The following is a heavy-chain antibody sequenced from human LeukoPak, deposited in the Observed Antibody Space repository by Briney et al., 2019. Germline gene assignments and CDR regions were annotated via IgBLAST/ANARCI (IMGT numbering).Heavy chain of an antibody. CDR2: IYHTGST. Sequence: SETLSLTCTVSGASISSGTYSWSWIRQPPGEGLEWIGYIYHTGSTYYNPSLKSRVTISVDRSKNQFSLNLNSVTAAGTALYYCARGDGSGSGRWFDPWGQGTLITVSS. J-gene: IGHJ5*02. D-gene: IGHD3-10*01. CDR3: ARGDGSGSGRWFDP. V-gene: IGHV4-30-2*01. CDR1: GASISSGTYS.